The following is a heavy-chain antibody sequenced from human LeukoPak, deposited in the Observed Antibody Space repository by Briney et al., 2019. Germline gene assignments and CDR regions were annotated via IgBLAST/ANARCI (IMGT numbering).Heavy chain of an antibody. CDR3: ARRGVGSSSWYIPGSFDY. CDR1: GYSISSGYY. V-gene: IGHV4-38-2*01. D-gene: IGHD6-13*01. Sequence: SETLSLTCAVSGYSISSGYYWGWIRQPPGKGLEWIGSIYHSGSTYYNPSLKSRVTISVDTSKSQFSLKLSSVTAADTAVYYCARRGVGSSSWYIPGSFDYWGQGTLVTVSS. CDR2: IYHSGST. J-gene: IGHJ4*02.